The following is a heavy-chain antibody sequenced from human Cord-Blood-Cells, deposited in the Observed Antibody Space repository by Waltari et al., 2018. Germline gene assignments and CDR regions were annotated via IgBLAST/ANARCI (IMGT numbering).Heavy chain of an antibody. CDR2: IIPIFGTA. D-gene: IGHD6-19*01. Sequence: QVQLVQSGAEAQQPGSSVKVPCKASGGTFSSYAIRWVRQARGQGLEWMGGIIPIFGTANYAQKIQGRVTITADESTSTAYMELSSLRSEDTAVYYCASHIAVAGDYWGQGTLVTVSS. V-gene: IGHV1-69*01. J-gene: IGHJ4*02. CDR1: GGTFSSYA. CDR3: ASHIAVAGDY.